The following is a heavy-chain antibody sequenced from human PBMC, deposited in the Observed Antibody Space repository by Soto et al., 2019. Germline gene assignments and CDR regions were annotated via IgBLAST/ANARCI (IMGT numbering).Heavy chain of an antibody. D-gene: IGHD3-10*01. Sequence: QVQLVEAGGGVVQPGRSLRLSCAASGFIFNDYAMYWVRQAPGKGLEWVADILKDGTTKHYAASVEGRFTISRDNVDNMVYLQVNSLRGEDTAVNFSARRDYLDYWGRGTLVAVSS. CDR1: GFIFNDYA. J-gene: IGHJ4*02. V-gene: IGHV3-30-3*01. CDR2: ILKDGTTK. CDR3: ARRDYLDY.